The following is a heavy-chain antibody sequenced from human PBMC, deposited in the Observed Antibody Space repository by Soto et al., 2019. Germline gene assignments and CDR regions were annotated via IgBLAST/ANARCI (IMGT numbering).Heavy chain of an antibody. CDR1: GYSFTSYW. D-gene: IGHD3-10*01. V-gene: IGHV5-51*01. CDR3: ARRGDYYGSGSYYNVLPFDY. J-gene: IGHJ4*02. CDR2: IYPGDSDT. Sequence: GESLKISCKGSGYSFTSYWIGWVRQMPGKGLEWMGIIYPGDSDTRYSPSFQGQVTISADKSISTAYLQWSSLKASDTAMYYCARRGDYYGSGSYYNVLPFDYWGQGTLVTVSS.